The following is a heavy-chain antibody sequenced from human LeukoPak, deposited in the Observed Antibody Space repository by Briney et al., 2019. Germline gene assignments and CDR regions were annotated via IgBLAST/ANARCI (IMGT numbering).Heavy chain of an antibody. D-gene: IGHD2-15*01. J-gene: IGHJ4*02. CDR2: IKQDGSAK. CDR1: GFTFSRHW. CDR3: TRDNGWSADF. V-gene: IGHV3-7*03. Sequence: GGSLRLSCAASGFTFSRHWMYWVRQAPGKGLEWVANIKQDGSAKPYVDSVKGRFTISRDNAKNSLFLQMNSLRAEDTAVYYCTRDNGWSADFWGQGTLVTVSS.